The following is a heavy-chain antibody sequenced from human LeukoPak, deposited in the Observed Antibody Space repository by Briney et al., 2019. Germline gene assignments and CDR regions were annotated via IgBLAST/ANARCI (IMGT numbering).Heavy chain of an antibody. Sequence: GGSLGLSCAASGFTFSSCAMSWVRQAPGKGLEWVSAISESGDATYYADSVRGRFTISRDSSKNTLYLQMNRLRVDDTAIYYCAKDRDYWGQGTLVTVSS. CDR2: ISESGDAT. J-gene: IGHJ4*02. CDR1: GFTFSSCA. V-gene: IGHV3-23*01. CDR3: AKDRDY.